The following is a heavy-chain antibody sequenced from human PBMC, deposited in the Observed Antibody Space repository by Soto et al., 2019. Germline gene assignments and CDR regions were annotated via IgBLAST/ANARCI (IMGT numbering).Heavy chain of an antibody. CDR3: ASLISAAGTFNWFDP. V-gene: IGHV4-30-4*01. CDR2: IHYSGNN. D-gene: IGHD6-13*01. Sequence: QVQLQESGPGLVKPSQTLSLTCTVSGVSISSGDYYWSWIRQPPGKGLEWIGYIHYSGNNYYIPSLKSRIIISVDTSKNQFSLKLSSVTAADTAVYYCASLISAAGTFNWFDPWGQGTLVTVSS. CDR1: GVSISSGDYY. J-gene: IGHJ5*02.